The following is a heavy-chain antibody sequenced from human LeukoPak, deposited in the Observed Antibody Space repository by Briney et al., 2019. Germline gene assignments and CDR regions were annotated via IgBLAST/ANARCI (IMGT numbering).Heavy chain of an antibody. J-gene: IGHJ4*02. CDR2: IYSGGST. CDR1: GFTVSSNY. CDR3: ARTAGGGIAVAGPFDY. Sequence: GGSLRLSCAASGFTVSSNYMSWVRQAPGKGLEWVSVIYSGGSTYYADSVKGRFTISRDNSKNTLYLQMNSLRAEDTAVYYCARTAGGGIAVAGPFDYWGQGTLVTVSS. D-gene: IGHD6-19*01. V-gene: IGHV3-66*01.